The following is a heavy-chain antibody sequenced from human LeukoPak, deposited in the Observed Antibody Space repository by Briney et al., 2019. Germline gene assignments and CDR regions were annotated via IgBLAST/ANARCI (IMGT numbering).Heavy chain of an antibody. Sequence: SGGSLRLSCAASGFTFSSYAMHWVRQAPGKGLEWVAVISSDGSNKYYADSVKGRFTISRDNSKNTLYLQMNSLRAEDTAVYYCAKNLNRYYYDKLSMDYWGQGTLVTVSS. D-gene: IGHD3-22*01. CDR3: AKNLNRYYYDKLSMDY. CDR1: GFTFSSYA. V-gene: IGHV3-30*04. J-gene: IGHJ4*02. CDR2: ISSDGSNK.